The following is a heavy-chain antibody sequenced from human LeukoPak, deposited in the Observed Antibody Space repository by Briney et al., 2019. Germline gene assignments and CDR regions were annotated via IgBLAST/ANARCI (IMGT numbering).Heavy chain of an antibody. CDR2: IYPGASDI. CDR3: ARCSTCARSSGYYDAFDI. V-gene: IGHV5-51*01. CDR1: GGYG. J-gene: IGHJ3*02. D-gene: IGHD5-12*01. Sequence: GESLKISCKDSGGYGIGWVRQIPGKGLEWMGIIYPGASDIRYSPSFQGQVTISADGSISTAYLQWSSLKASDTAMYYCARCSTCARSSGYYDAFDIWGQGTMVTVSS.